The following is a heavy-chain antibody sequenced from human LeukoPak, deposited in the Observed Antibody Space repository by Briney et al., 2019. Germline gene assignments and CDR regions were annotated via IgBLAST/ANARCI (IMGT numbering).Heavy chain of an antibody. CDR1: GFTFSSYA. CDR3: ARDLTEAEAVISYYYYGMDV. V-gene: IGHV3-30*04. J-gene: IGHJ6*02. CDR2: ISYDGSNK. Sequence: AGGSLRLSCAASGFTFSSYAMHWVRQAPGKGLEWVAVISYDGSNKYYADSVRGRFTISRDNSKNTLYLQMNSLRAEDTAVYYGARDLTEAEAVISYYYYGMDVWAKGPRSPSP. D-gene: IGHD6-13*01.